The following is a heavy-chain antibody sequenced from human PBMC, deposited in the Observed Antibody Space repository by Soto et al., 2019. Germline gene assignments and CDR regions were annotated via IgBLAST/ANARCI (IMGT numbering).Heavy chain of an antibody. J-gene: IGHJ6*02. Sequence: QVTLKESGPVLVKPTETLTLNCTFSGFSFSNPRMRVSWIRQPPGKALEWLAHISSSDEKSYSTSLKSRLTISKDTSKSQVVLTMTNMDPMDTATYYCARVLYYGMDVSGQGTTVTVSS. V-gene: IGHV2-26*01. CDR3: ARVLYYGMDV. CDR2: ISSSDEK. CDR1: GFSFSNPRMR.